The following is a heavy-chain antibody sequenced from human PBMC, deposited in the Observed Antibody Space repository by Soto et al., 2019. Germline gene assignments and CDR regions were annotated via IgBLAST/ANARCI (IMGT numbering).Heavy chain of an antibody. J-gene: IGHJ6*02. CDR1: GFTLSTYS. Sequence: EVQLVESGGVLMQTGGSLRLSCAVSGFTLSTYSMNWVRQAPGKGLEWLSYISYDSKTIFYADSMKGRLTISRDNAKNSLYLQMNSLRDEDTAVYYCTRDGWRGYDMDVWGQGTTVTVSS. CDR3: TRDGWRGYDMDV. CDR2: ISYDSKTI. V-gene: IGHV3-48*02.